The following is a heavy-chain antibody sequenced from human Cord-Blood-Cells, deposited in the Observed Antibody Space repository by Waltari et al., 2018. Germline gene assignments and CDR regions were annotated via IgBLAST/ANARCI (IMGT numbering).Heavy chain of an antibody. V-gene: IGHV3-15*01. Sequence: AASGFTFSNAWMSWVRQAPGKGLEWVGRIKSKTDGGATDYAVPVKGRFTISRDDSKNTLYLQMNSLKTEDTAVYYCTTLENDYGDYGDAFDIWGQGTMVTVSS. J-gene: IGHJ3*02. D-gene: IGHD4-17*01. CDR1: GFTFSNAW. CDR2: IKSKTDGGAT. CDR3: TTLENDYGDYGDAFDI.